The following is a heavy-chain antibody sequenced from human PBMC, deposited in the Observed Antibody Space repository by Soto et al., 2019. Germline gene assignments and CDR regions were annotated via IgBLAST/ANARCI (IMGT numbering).Heavy chain of an antibody. D-gene: IGHD6-6*01. CDR3: ASTPGIAARPGWFDP. CDR2: IYYSGST. Sequence: PSETLSLTCTVSGGSISSSSYYWGWIRQPPGKGLEWIGSIYYSGSTYYNPSLKSRVTISVDTSKNQFSLKLSSVTAADTAVYYCASTPGIAARPGWFDPWGQGTLVTVSS. V-gene: IGHV4-39*07. CDR1: GGSISSSSYY. J-gene: IGHJ5*02.